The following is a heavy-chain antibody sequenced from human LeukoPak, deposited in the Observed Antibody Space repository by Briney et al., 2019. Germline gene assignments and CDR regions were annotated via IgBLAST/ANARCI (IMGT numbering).Heavy chain of an antibody. CDR1: GYTFTSYA. J-gene: IGHJ4*02. V-gene: IGHV1-3*01. CDR3: ARALAMVRGALDY. D-gene: IGHD3-10*01. CDR2: INAGNGNT. Sequence: ASVKVSCKASGYTFTSYAMHRVRQAPGQGLEWMGWINAGNGNTKYSQKFQGRVTITRDTSASTAYMELSSLRSEDTAVYYCARALAMVRGALDYWGQGTLVTVSS.